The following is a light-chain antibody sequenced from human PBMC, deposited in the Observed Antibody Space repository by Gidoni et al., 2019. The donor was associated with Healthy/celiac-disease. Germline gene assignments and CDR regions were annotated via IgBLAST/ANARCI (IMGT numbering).Light chain of an antibody. CDR2: GAS. CDR3: QKYNNWPRT. Sequence: EIVMTQSPATLSVSPGERATLSCRASQSVSSNLACYQQKPGQAPRLLIYGASTRATGIPARFSGSGSGTEFTLTISSLQSEDFAVYYCQKYNNWPRTFGQGTKVEIK. CDR1: QSVSSN. J-gene: IGKJ1*01. V-gene: IGKV3-15*01.